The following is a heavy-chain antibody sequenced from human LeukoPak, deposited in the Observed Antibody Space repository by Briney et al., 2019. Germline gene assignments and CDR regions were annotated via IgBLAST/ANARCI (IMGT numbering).Heavy chain of an antibody. CDR1: GGSFSGYY. V-gene: IGHV4-34*01. J-gene: IGHJ4*02. D-gene: IGHD5-24*01. CDR2: INHSGSS. CDR3: ARGLIDGQNSHSLDY. Sequence: SETLSLTCAVYGGSFSGYYWSWIRQPPGKGLEWIGEINHSGSSNYNPSLKSRVTISVDTSKNQFSPKLSSVTAADTAVYYCARGLIDGQNSHSLDYWGQGTLVTVSS.